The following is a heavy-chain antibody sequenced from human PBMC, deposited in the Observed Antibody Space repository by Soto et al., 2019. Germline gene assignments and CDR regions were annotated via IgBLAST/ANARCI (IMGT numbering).Heavy chain of an antibody. J-gene: IGHJ5*02. V-gene: IGHV4-34*01. CDR3: ARGRGYIWQNYFDL. D-gene: IGHD6-25*01. CDR2: VNHRGST. Sequence: PSETLSLTCAVYGGSFSDYYWSWVRQPPGKGLEWIGEVNHRGSTNYNPSLKSRVTISADTSKNQFSLKLSSVTAADTAVYYCARGRGYIWQNYFDLWGLGILVTVSS. CDR1: GGSFSDYY.